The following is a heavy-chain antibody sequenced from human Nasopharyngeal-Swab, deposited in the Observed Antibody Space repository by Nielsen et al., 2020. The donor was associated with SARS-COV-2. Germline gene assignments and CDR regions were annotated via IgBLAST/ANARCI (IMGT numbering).Heavy chain of an antibody. D-gene: IGHD6-19*01. J-gene: IGHJ4*02. V-gene: IGHV3-66*02. CDR2: IYSGGST. Sequence: GESLKISFAASGFTVSSNYMSWVRQAPEKGLEWVSVIYSGGSTYYADSVKGRFTISRDNSKNTLYLQMNSLRAEDTAVYYCADISYSSIDYWGQGTLVTVSS. CDR1: GFTVSSNY. CDR3: ADISYSSIDY.